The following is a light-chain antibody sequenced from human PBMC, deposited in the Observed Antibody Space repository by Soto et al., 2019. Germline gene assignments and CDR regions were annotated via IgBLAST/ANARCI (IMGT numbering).Light chain of an antibody. Sequence: DIQLTQSPSSLSASVGDRVTISCRASQNIYNYVNWYQVKPWKAPKLLIFASSTLQSGVPSRFSCSGSGADFSLTISSLQPEDLLIYYCQQSYSNTFSFGGGTRVEL. CDR3: QQSYSNTFS. CDR1: QNIYNY. V-gene: IGKV1-39*01. CDR2: ASS. J-gene: IGKJ4*01.